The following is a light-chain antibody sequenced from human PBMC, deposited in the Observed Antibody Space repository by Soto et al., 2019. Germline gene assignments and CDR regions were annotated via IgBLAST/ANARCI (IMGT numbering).Light chain of an antibody. Sequence: EIVLTQSPATLSLSPGERATLSCRASQSVSRYLAWYQQIPGQAPRLPIYDASYRATGIPARFSGSGSGTDFTLTISSLQSEDFAIYYWQQRSNWITFGQGTRLEIK. CDR2: DAS. V-gene: IGKV3-11*01. CDR3: QQRSNWIT. CDR1: QSVSRY. J-gene: IGKJ5*01.